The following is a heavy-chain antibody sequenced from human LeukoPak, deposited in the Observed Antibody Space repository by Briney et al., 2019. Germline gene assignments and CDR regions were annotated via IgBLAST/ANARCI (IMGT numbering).Heavy chain of an antibody. J-gene: IGHJ4*02. Sequence: GEPLKISCKGSGYSFSSYWIGWVRQMPGKGLEWMGIIYPGDSDTMYSPSFQGQVTISADKSISTASLQWSSLKASDTAMYYCARGGRTGTSFFDYWGQGTLVTVS. V-gene: IGHV5-51*01. CDR1: GYSFSSYW. CDR2: IYPGDSDT. D-gene: IGHD1-1*01. CDR3: ARGGRTGTSFFDY.